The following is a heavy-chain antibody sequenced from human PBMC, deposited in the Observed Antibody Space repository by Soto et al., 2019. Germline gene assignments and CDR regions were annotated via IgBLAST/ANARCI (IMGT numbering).Heavy chain of an antibody. CDR3: ARALTVVTAISYNWFDP. CDR2: INHSGST. CDR1: GGSFSGYY. J-gene: IGHJ5*02. V-gene: IGHV4-34*01. Sequence: KASETLSLTCAVYGGSFSGYYWSWIRQPPGKGLEWIGEINHSGSTNYNPSLKSRVTISVDTSKNQFSLKLSSVTAADTAVYYCARALTVVTAISYNWFDPWGQGTLVTVSS. D-gene: IGHD2-21*02.